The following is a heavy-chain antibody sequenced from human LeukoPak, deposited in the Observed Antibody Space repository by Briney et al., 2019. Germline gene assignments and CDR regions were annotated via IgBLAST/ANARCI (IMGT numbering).Heavy chain of an antibody. CDR2: IRLDGGTK. V-gene: IGHV3-30*02. J-gene: IGHJ4*02. CDR3: AKDHGSGSQYNSLLDY. CDR1: EFTFSNSG. Sequence: PGGSLRLSCAASEFTFSNSGMHWVRQAPGKGLEWVAFIRLDGGTKYYADSVKGRFTISRDNSKNTVYLQVNSLRAEDTAVYYCAKDHGSGSQYNSLLDYWGQGTLVTVSS. D-gene: IGHD3-10*01.